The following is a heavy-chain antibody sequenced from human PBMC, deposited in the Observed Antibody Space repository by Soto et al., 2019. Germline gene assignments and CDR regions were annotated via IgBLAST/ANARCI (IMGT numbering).Heavy chain of an antibody. V-gene: IGHV1-69*12. D-gene: IGHD3-22*01. CDR1: GGTFSSYA. CDR2: IIPIFGTA. J-gene: IGHJ6*02. CDR3: AKDSSGYYYYYYYGMDV. Sequence: QVQLVQSGAEVKKPGSSVKVSCKASGGTFSSYAISWVRQAPGQGLEWMGGIIPIFGTANYAQKFQGRVTITADETTSTAYMELSSLGSEDTAVYYWAKDSSGYYYYYYYGMDVWGQGTTVTVSS.